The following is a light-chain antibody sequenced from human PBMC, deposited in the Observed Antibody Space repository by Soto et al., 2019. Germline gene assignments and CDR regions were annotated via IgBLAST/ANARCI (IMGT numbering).Light chain of an antibody. CDR2: DAS. Sequence: EVVLTKSPGTLYLSPDERATLSCRASQSLSYNSLAWYHQKPCQAPRLLIFDASIRAAGVPGRFSGSGFVTDCTLTISRLEPEDFAVYYCQMYDTAWTFGQGTKVEIK. J-gene: IGKJ1*01. CDR3: QMYDTAWT. CDR1: QSLSYNS. V-gene: IGKV3-20*01.